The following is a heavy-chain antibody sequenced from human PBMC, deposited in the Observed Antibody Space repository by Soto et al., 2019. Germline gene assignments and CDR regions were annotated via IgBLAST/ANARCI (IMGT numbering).Heavy chain of an antibody. CDR1: GGSFSGYY. CDR2: IYTSGST. Sequence: SETLSLTCAVDGGSFSGYYWSWIRQPAGKGLEWIGRIYTSGSTNYNPSLKSRVTMSVDTSKNQFSLKLSSVTAADTAVYYCARSAMGIAAAGNFDYWGQGTLVTVSS. J-gene: IGHJ4*02. D-gene: IGHD6-13*01. CDR3: ARSAMGIAAAGNFDY. V-gene: IGHV4-59*10.